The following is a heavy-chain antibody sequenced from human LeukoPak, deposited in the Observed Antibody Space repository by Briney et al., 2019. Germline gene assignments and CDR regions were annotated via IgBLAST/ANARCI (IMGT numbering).Heavy chain of an antibody. CDR1: GFTFTSDA. Sequence: PGRSLRLSCAVSGFTFTSDAMHWVRQAPGKGLEWGAVVSYDGGNKDHADSGTGRFTISGDNSKNTLYLQMNSMRVEDTAVYYRARDNRKYYYDSSGYYYEDAFDIWGQGTMVTVSS. CDR2: VSYDGGNK. J-gene: IGHJ3*02. CDR3: ARDNRKYYYDSSGYYYEDAFDI. V-gene: IGHV3-30-3*01. D-gene: IGHD3-22*01.